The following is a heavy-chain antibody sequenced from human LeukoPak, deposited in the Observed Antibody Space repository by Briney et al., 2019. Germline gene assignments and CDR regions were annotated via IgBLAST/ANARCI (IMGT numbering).Heavy chain of an antibody. D-gene: IGHD3-10*02. CDR1: GVSISSSGNY. V-gene: IGHV4-30-4*01. CDR2: MYYSGSP. Sequence: SETLSLTCTDSGVSISSSGNYWAWMRQPPGKGLEWIGHMYYSGSPSYNPSLKSRVTMSVDTTKNQFSLKMYSVTAADTAVYYCYVSGYWGQGTLVTVSS. J-gene: IGHJ4*02. CDR3: YVSGY.